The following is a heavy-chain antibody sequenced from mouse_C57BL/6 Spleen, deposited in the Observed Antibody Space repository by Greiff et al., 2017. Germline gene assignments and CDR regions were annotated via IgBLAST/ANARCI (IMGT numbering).Heavy chain of an antibody. CDR1: GYAFSSYW. V-gene: IGHV1-80*01. Sequence: VQRVESGAELVKPGASVKISCKASGYAFSSYWMNWVKQRPGKGLEWIGQIYPGDGDTNYNGKFKGKATLTADKSSRTAYMQLSSLTSEDSAVYFCARSYDYDGGYFDYWGQGTTLTVSS. J-gene: IGHJ2*01. CDR2: IYPGDGDT. CDR3: ARSYDYDGGYFDY. D-gene: IGHD2-4*01.